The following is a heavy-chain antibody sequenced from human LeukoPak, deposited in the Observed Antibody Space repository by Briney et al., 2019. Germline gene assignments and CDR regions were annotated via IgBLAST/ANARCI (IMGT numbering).Heavy chain of an antibody. CDR1: GYSFPDYW. D-gene: IGHD2-15*01. V-gene: IGHV5-51*01. J-gene: IGHJ6*02. Sequence: NHGESLKISCKGSGYSFPDYWIVWVRQMPGKGLEWMGIIYPSDSDTRYSPSFQGQVTISADKSIGTAYLQWSTLKASDTAMYYCARQEGHCSAGSCRPMDVWGQGATVTVS. CDR3: ARQEGHCSAGSCRPMDV. CDR2: IYPSDSDT.